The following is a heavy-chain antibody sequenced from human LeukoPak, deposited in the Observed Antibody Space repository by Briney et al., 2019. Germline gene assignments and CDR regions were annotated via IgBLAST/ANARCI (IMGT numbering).Heavy chain of an antibody. Sequence: PSETLSLTCTVSGGSIRTYYWSWIRQPPGKGLEWVGYVYYNGSTNYNPSLKSRVTISVDTFENQFSLKLRSVTAADTAVYYCARAPVAAAGIYFDYWGQGTLVTVSS. V-gene: IGHV4-59*01. CDR3: ARAPVAAAGIYFDY. J-gene: IGHJ4*02. CDR1: GGSIRTYY. CDR2: VYYNGST. D-gene: IGHD6-13*01.